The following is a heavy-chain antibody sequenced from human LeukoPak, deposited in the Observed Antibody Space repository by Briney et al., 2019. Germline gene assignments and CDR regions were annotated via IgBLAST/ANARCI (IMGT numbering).Heavy chain of an antibody. CDR1: GFTLSSYW. D-gene: IGHD6-6*01. J-gene: IGHJ3*02. CDR2: IKQDGSEK. V-gene: IGHV3-7*04. Sequence: GGSLRLSCAASGFTLSSYWMSWVRQAPGKGLEWVANIKQDGSEKHYVDPVKGRFTIFRDNAKNSVYLQMNSLRAEDTAVYYCARGGIITSYAFEIWGQGAMVTVSS. CDR3: ARGGIITSYAFEI.